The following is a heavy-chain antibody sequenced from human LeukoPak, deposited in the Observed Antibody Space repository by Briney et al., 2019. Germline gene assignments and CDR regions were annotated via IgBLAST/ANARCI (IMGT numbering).Heavy chain of an antibody. Sequence: PSEALSLTCTVSGGSISSGSYYWSWIRQPAGKGLEWIGRIYTSGSTNYNPSLKSRVTISVDTSKNQFSLKLSSVTAADTAVYYCARESRYYYGSGSYYNSLYFDYWGQGTLVTVSS. CDR3: ARESRYYYGSGSYYNSLYFDY. J-gene: IGHJ4*02. CDR1: GGSISSGSYY. V-gene: IGHV4-61*02. D-gene: IGHD3-10*01. CDR2: IYTSGST.